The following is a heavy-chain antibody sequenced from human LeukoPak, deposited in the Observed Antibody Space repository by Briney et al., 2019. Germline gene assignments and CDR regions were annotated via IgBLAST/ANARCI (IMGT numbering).Heavy chain of an antibody. CDR2: IRYDGSNK. D-gene: IGHD3-22*01. Sequence: QSGGSLRLSCAASGFTFSSYGMHWVRQAPGKGLEWVAFIRYDGSNKYYADSVKGRFTISKDNSKNTLYLQMNSLRAEDTAVYYCAKDSGYYYDSSGLYFDYWGQGTLVTVSS. V-gene: IGHV3-30*02. CDR1: GFTFSSYG. CDR3: AKDSGYYYDSSGLYFDY. J-gene: IGHJ4*02.